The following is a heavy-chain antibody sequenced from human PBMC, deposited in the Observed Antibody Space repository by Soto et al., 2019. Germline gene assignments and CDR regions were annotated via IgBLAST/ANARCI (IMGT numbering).Heavy chain of an antibody. Sequence: QVQLVQSGAEVKKPGASVKVSCKASGYTFTSYGISWVRQAPGQGLEWMGWISAYNGNTNYAQKLQGRVTMTTDTSTNTAYMELRSLRSDDTAVYYCAREVYVTGNYYYYGMDVWGQGTTVTVSS. V-gene: IGHV1-18*01. J-gene: IGHJ6*02. CDR1: GYTFTSYG. CDR2: ISAYNGNT. CDR3: AREVYVTGNYYYYGMDV. D-gene: IGHD1-20*01.